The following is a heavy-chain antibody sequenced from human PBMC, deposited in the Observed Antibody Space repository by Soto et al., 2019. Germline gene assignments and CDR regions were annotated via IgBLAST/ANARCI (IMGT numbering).Heavy chain of an antibody. CDR1: GYSFSTYS. CDR2: INGANGNT. J-gene: IGHJ6*02. V-gene: IGHV1-3*01. Sequence: QVPVVQSGAEVKKPGASVKVSCKASGYSFSTYSMHWVRQAPGQGLEWMGWINGANGNTRYSQKFKDRVSISRDTPASQGYMELSSLRSEEPAVYYCARGKGMEENYYYHGMDVWGPGTTVSVSS. D-gene: IGHD1-1*01. CDR3: ARGKGMEENYYYHGMDV.